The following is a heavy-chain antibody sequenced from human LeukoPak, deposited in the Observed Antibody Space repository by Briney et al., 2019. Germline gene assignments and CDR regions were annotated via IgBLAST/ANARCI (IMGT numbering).Heavy chain of an antibody. J-gene: IGHJ5*02. V-gene: IGHV3-53*01. CDR3: AKGGDQFDT. CDR1: GFTVSSNF. Sequence: GGSLRLSCAASGFTVSSNFMSWVRQAPGRGLEWVSVIYSGGTTYYADSVKGRFTISRDSSKNTLFLQMNSLRVEDTAVYYCAKGGDQFDTWGQGTLVTVSS. D-gene: IGHD3-16*01. CDR2: IYSGGTT.